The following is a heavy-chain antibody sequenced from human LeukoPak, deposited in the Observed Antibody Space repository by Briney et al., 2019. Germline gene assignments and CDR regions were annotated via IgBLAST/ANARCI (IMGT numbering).Heavy chain of an antibody. CDR3: AKDGHYDYVWGSYRG. J-gene: IGHJ4*02. CDR1: GFTFSSYA. CDR2: ISGSGGST. D-gene: IGHD3-16*02. Sequence: GGSLRLSCAAPGFTFSSYAMSWVRQAPGKGLEWVSAISGSGGSTYYADSVKGRFTISRDNSKNTLYLQMNSLRAEDTAVYYCAKDGHYDYVWGSYRGWGQGTLVTVSS. V-gene: IGHV3-23*01.